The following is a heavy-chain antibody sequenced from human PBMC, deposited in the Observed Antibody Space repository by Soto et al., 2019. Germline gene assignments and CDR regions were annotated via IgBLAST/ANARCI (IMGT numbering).Heavy chain of an antibody. V-gene: IGHV1-18*01. Sequence: QVQLVQSGAEVKKPGASVKVSCKTSGYTFNIYGISWVRQAPGQGFEWMGWISPYNGNKRDAQNPEDRVTMTADSTTSTANMELRSLRSVDTALYYCARELSALGTIDYWGQGTLVTVSS. CDR1: GYTFNIYG. J-gene: IGHJ4*02. D-gene: IGHD1-7*01. CDR2: ISPYNGNK. CDR3: ARELSALGTIDY.